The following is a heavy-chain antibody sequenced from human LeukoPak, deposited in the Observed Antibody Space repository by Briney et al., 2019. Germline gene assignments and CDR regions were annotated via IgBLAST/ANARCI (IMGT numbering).Heavy chain of an antibody. J-gene: IGHJ3*02. D-gene: IGHD4/OR15-4a*01. V-gene: IGHV3-23*01. CDR1: GFTFSSYA. Sequence: PGGSLRLSCAASGFTFSSYAMSWVRQAPGKGLEWVSSFSGSGGSTYYTDSVKGRFTISRDNSKNTLYLQMNSLRAEDTAVYYCAKALLDYGGLGDAFDIWGQGTMVTVSS. CDR3: AKALLDYGGLGDAFDI. CDR2: FSGSGGST.